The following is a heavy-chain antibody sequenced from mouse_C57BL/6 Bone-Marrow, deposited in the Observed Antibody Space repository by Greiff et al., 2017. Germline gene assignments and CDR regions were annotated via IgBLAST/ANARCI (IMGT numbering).Heavy chain of an antibody. CDR3: ARAVYSKGYYYAMDY. V-gene: IGHV1-64*01. D-gene: IGHD2-5*01. J-gene: IGHJ4*01. Sequence: QVQLQQPGAELVKPGASVKLSCKASGYTFTSYWMHWVQQRPGQGLEWIGMIHPNSGSSNYNEKFKSKATLTVDKSSSTAYMQLISRTSEDSAVYYCARAVYSKGYYYAMDYWGQGTSVTVAA. CDR2: IHPNSGSS. CDR1: GYTFTSYW.